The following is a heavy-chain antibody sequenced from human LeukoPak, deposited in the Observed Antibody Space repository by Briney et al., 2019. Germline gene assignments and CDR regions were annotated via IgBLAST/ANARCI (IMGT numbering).Heavy chain of an antibody. J-gene: IGHJ4*02. V-gene: IGHV3-23*01. CDR2: ISGSGGST. CDR1: GFTFSSYA. D-gene: IGHD4-17*01. Sequence: SGGSLRLSCAASGFTFSSYAMSWVRQAPGKGLEWVSAISGSGGSTYYADSVKGRFTISRDNSKNTLYLQMSSLRAEDTAVYYCANTQGYGDYRDDYWGQGTLVTVSS. CDR3: ANTQGYGDYRDDY.